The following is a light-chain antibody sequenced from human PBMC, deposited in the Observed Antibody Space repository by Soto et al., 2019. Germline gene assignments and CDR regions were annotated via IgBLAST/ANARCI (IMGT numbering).Light chain of an antibody. CDR1: QSVSISY. Sequence: EIVLTQSPGTLSLSPGERATLSCRASQSVSISYLAWYQQKPGQAPRLLIYGASSRATGIPDRFSGSGFGTDFTLTISRLEPEDFAVYYCQQYGSSPFTFGPGTKVDIK. V-gene: IGKV3-20*01. CDR2: GAS. CDR3: QQYGSSPFT. J-gene: IGKJ3*01.